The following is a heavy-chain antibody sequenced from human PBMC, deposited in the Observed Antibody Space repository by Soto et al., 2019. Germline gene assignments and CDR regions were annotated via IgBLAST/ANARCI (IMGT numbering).Heavy chain of an antibody. J-gene: IGHJ4*02. Sequence: LRLSCAASGFTFNSYAMSWVRQAPGKGLEWVSAISGSGGSTYYADSVKGRFTISRDNSKNTLYLQMNSLRAEDTAVYYCAKKEGILTGYYSVVTRTFDYWGQGTLVTVSS. CDR3: AKKEGILTGYYSVVTRTFDY. D-gene: IGHD3-9*01. CDR1: GFTFNSYA. CDR2: ISGSGGST. V-gene: IGHV3-23*01.